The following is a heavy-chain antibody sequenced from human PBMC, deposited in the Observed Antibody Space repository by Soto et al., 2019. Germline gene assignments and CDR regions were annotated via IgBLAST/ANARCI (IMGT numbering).Heavy chain of an antibody. V-gene: IGHV1-69*13. CDR3: ASIGIAARMYGMDV. CDR1: GGTFSSYT. D-gene: IGHD6-6*01. J-gene: IGHJ6*02. Sequence: SVKVSCKASGGTFSSYTISWVRQAPGQGPEWMGGIIPIFGTANYAQKFQGRVTITADESTSTAYMELSSLRSEDTAVYYCASIGIAARMYGMDVWGQGTTVTVSS. CDR2: IIPIFGTA.